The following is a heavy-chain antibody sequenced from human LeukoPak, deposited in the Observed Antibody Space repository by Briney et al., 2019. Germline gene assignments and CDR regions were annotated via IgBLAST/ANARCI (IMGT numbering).Heavy chain of an antibody. D-gene: IGHD6-19*01. CDR2: TYYRAKRYN. CDR1: GDSVSSNSGA. V-gene: IGHV6-1*01. Sequence: SQTLSLTCAISGDSVSSNSGAWNWIRQSPSRCLEWLGRTYYRAKRYNDYAVAVESRITMTPDTSKNQFSLQLTSVTPEDTAVYYCAKGQWLVNDAFNIWGQGTMVTVSS. CDR3: AKGQWLVNDAFNI. J-gene: IGHJ3*02.